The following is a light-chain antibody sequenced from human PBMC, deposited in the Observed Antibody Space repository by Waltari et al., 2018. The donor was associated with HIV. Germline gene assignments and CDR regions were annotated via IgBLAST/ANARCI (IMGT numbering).Light chain of an antibody. V-gene: IGLV1-47*01. CDR2: RNN. J-gene: IGLJ3*02. Sequence: QSILTHPPSTSGTPRQRVTICRPHSGSNTRGTSVSWYQLLLGPAPKLLIYRNNQRPSGVPDRFSGSKSATSASLAIGGLRSEDEADYYCAAWDDSLSGPVFGGGTKLTVL. CDR1: GSNTRGTS. CDR3: AAWDDSLSGPV.